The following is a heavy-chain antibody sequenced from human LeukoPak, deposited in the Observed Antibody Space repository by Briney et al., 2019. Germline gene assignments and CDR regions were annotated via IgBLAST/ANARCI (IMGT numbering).Heavy chain of an antibody. V-gene: IGHV3-7*01. CDR2: IKEDGSQK. CDR1: GFTFSSYE. CDR3: STGGPMGSS. J-gene: IGHJ4*02. D-gene: IGHD3-10*01. Sequence: PGGSLRLSCAASGFTFSSYEMNWVRQAPGKGLEWVAAIKEDGSQKDYVASVRGRFTVSRDNARNSLYLQMSSLRPDDTAVYYCSTGGPMGSSWGQGTLVIVS.